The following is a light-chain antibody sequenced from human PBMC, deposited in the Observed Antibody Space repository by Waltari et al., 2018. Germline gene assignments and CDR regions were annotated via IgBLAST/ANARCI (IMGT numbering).Light chain of an antibody. CDR3: SSYTSSNTYV. CDR1: SSDVGGSNY. V-gene: IGLV2-14*03. CDR2: DVS. J-gene: IGLJ1*01. Sequence: QSALTQPASVSGSPGQSITISCTGTSSDVGGSNYVSWYQQHPGKAPKPMIYDVSERPSGVSNRFSGSKSGNTASLTISGLQAEDEADYYCSSYTSSNTYVFGTGTKVTVL.